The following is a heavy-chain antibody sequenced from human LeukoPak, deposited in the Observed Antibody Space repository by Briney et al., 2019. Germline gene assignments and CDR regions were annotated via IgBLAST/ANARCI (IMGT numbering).Heavy chain of an antibody. D-gene: IGHD4-17*01. CDR3: AKDLNQMAYGDHAFDI. Sequence: PGGSLRLSCAASGFTFSSYAMSWVRQAPGKGLEWVSAISGSGGSTYYADSVKGRFTISRDNAKNSLYLQMNSLRAEDTAVYYCAKDLNQMAYGDHAFDIWGQGTMVTVSS. V-gene: IGHV3-23*01. CDR1: GFTFSSYA. J-gene: IGHJ3*02. CDR2: ISGSGGST.